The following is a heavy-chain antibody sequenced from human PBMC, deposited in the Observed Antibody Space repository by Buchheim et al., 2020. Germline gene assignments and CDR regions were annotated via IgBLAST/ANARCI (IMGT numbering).Heavy chain of an antibody. D-gene: IGHD4-17*01. CDR1: GFPFSSYA. Sequence: EVQLLESGGGLIQPGGSLRLSCAASGFPFSSYAMSWVRQAPGKGLEWVSSFSGSSGTTYYADSVKGRFPISRDNSKNTLYLQMNSLRAGDTAVYYCAKETVTAGAGYYGMDVWGQGTT. CDR2: FSGSSGTT. CDR3: AKETVTAGAGYYGMDV. V-gene: IGHV3-23*01. J-gene: IGHJ6*01.